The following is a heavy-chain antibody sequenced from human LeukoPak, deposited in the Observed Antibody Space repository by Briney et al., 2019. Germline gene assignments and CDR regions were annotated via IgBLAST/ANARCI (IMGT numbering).Heavy chain of an antibody. CDR2: IYSGGST. CDR1: GFTVSSNY. Sequence: HPGGSLRLSCAASGFTVSSNYMSSVRQAPGKGLEWVSVIYSGGSTYYADSVKGRFTISRDNSKNTLYLQMNSLRAEDTAVYYCAYHYYFDYWGQGTLVTVSS. D-gene: IGHD2-2*01. J-gene: IGHJ4*02. CDR3: AYHYYFDY. V-gene: IGHV3-66*01.